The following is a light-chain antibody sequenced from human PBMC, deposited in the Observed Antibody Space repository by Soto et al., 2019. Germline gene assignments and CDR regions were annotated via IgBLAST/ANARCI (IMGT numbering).Light chain of an antibody. Sequence: DIQMTQSPSSLSASVGDRVTITCRASQGIRKDLGWYQQKPGKAPKGLIFAASSLQSGVPSRFSGSGSVTEFTLTISSLQPEDSAIYYCLQHNSYPWTFGQGIKVEIK. CDR2: AAS. CDR1: QGIRKD. J-gene: IGKJ1*01. V-gene: IGKV1-17*01. CDR3: LQHNSYPWT.